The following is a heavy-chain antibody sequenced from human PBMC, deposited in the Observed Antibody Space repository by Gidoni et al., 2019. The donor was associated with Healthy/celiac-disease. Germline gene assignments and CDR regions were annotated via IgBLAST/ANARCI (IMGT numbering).Heavy chain of an antibody. V-gene: IGHV3-43*01. CDR3: AKEGDIVVVPAAISMYYFDY. D-gene: IGHD2-2*01. CDR1: GFTFDDYT. Sequence: EVQLVESGGVVVQPGGSLRLSCAASGFTFDDYTMHWVRQAPGKGLEWVSLISWDGGSTYYADSVKGRFTISRDNSKNSLYLQMNSLRTEDTALYYCAKEGDIVVVPAAISMYYFDYWGQGTLVTVSS. J-gene: IGHJ4*02. CDR2: ISWDGGST.